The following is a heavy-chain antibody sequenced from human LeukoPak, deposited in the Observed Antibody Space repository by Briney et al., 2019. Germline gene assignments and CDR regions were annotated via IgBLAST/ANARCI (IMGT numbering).Heavy chain of an antibody. V-gene: IGHV3-43D*03. D-gene: IGHD6-13*01. CDR2: ISWDGGST. J-gene: IGHJ3*02. CDR3: AKDVRQAAGTGAFDI. CDR1: GFTFDDYA. Sequence: GGSLRLSCAASGFTFDDYAMHWVRQAPGKGLEWVSLISWDGGSTYYADSVKGRFTISRDNSKNSLYLQMNSLRAEDTALYYCAKDVRQAAGTGAFDIWGQGTMVTVSS.